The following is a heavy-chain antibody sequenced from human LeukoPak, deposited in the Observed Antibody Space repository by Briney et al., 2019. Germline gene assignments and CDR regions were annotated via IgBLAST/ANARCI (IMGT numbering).Heavy chain of an antibody. D-gene: IGHD2-8*02. CDR3: ARDLVQYYFDY. CDR2: ISSSSSYI. V-gene: IGHV3-21*01. J-gene: IGHJ4*02. Sequence: AGGSLRLSCAASGFTFSSYSMNWVRQAPGKGLEWVSSISSSSSYIYYADSVKGRFTISRDNAQNSLYLQMNSLRAEDTAVYYCARDLVQYYFDYWGQGTLVTVSS. CDR1: GFTFSSYS.